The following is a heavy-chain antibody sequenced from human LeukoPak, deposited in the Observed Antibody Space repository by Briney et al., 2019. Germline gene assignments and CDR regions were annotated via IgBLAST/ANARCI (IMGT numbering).Heavy chain of an antibody. V-gene: IGHV3-21*01. CDR2: ISSSSSYI. D-gene: IGHD2-21*01. CDR3: ARGGYWDYYYYMDV. J-gene: IGHJ6*03. Sequence: PGGSLRLSCAASGFTFSSYSMNWVRQAPGKGLEWVSSISSSSSYIYYADSVKGRFTISRDNAKNSLYLQMNSLRAEDTAVYYCARGGYWDYYYYMDVWGKGTTVTISS. CDR1: GFTFSSYS.